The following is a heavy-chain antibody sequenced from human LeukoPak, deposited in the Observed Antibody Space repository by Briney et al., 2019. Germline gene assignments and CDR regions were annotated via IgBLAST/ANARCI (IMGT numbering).Heavy chain of an antibody. CDR3: ARHSRGAGDGFDY. CDR1: GYSFTSYW. J-gene: IGHJ4*02. CDR2: IYLGDSDT. Sequence: GESLKISCKGSGYSFTSYWIGWVRQMPGKGLEWMGIIYLGDSDTRYSPSFQGQVTISADKSINTVYLQWSSLKASDTAVYYCARHSRGAGDGFDYWGQGTLVTVSS. D-gene: IGHD2-21*02. V-gene: IGHV5-51*01.